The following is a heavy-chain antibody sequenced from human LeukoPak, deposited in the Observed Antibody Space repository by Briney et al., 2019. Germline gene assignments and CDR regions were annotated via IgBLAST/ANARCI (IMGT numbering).Heavy chain of an antibody. CDR1: GYTFSNFG. V-gene: IGHV1-18*01. D-gene: IGHD2-2*01. CDR3: ARDGTSTDDY. Sequence: ASVKVSCKASGYTFSNFGISWVRQAPGQGLGWMGWIRGKNDKPNYGQKYQGRLTVTTDSSTSTAYMELRNLRSDDTAVYYCARDGTSTDDYWGQGTLVTVSS. J-gene: IGHJ4*02. CDR2: IRGKNDKP.